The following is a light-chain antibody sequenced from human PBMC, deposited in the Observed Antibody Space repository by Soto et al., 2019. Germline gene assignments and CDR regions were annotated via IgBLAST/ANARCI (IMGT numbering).Light chain of an antibody. V-gene: IGKV3-20*01. CDR2: ATS. J-gene: IGKJ1*01. CDR1: RIIGHNY. Sequence: DNAMTQSPDTLSVSPGDRSTLSCRASRIIGHNYLAWYQQKRGQPPRLLIYATSTRATGIPDRFSGSGSVTNFTLTISRLEPEDFAVYYCQQFGIVPWTFGQGTKVEIK. CDR3: QQFGIVPWT.